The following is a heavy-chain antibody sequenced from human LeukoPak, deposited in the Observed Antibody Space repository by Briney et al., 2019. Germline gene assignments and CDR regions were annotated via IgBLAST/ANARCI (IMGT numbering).Heavy chain of an antibody. V-gene: IGHV4-59*01. CDR2: IYYTGST. CDR1: GGSLSSYY. CDR3: ATQGHCSGGSCYPKDYFDY. Sequence: SETLSLTCAVSGGSLSSYYWSWIRQPPGAGPEWIGYIYYTGSTNYNPSLKSRVTISVDTSKNQFSLKLSSVTAADTAVYYCATQGHCSGGSCYPKDYFDYWGQGTLVTVSS. J-gene: IGHJ4*02. D-gene: IGHD2-15*01.